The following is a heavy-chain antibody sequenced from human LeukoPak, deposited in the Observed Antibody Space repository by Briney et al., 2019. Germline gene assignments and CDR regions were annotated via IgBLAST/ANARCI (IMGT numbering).Heavy chain of an antibody. V-gene: IGHV1-24*01. J-gene: IGHJ4*02. CDR1: GYTLTELS. CDR2: FDPEDGET. D-gene: IGHD4-17*01. Sequence: ASVKVSCKVSGYTLTELSMHWVRQAPGKGLEWMGGFDPEDGETIYTQKFQGRVTMTEDTSTDTAYMELSSLRSEDTAVYYCATSSPRDYGDYSDLNNFDYWGQGTLVTVSS. CDR3: ATSSPRDYGDYSDLNNFDY.